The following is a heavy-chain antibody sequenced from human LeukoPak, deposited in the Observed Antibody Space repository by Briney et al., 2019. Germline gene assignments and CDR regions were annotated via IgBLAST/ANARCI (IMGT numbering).Heavy chain of an antibody. Sequence: TASETLSLTCVVSGGAVSGYYWGWIRQPPGKGQEWIGYIYYSGNSNYNPSLKSRVTISADTSKNQFSLNLSSVTAADTAVYYCVRVGGASSILSAFDIWGQGAMVTVSS. CDR2: IYYSGNS. D-gene: IGHD6-6*01. CDR3: VRVGGASSILSAFDI. V-gene: IGHV4-59*02. CDR1: GGAVSGYY. J-gene: IGHJ3*02.